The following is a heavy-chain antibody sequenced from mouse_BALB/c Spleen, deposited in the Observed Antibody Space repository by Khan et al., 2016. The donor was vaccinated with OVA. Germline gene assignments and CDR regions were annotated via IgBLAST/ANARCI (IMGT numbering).Heavy chain of an antibody. D-gene: IGHD1-1*01. CDR1: GFTFSSYA. J-gene: IGHJ1*01. V-gene: IGHV5-9-3*01. Sequence: EVQLVESGGGLVKPGGSLKLSCAASGFTFSSYAMSWVRQTPEKRLEWVATISSGDTYTYYPDSVKGRFTISRDNAKNTLYLQMSSLRSEDTAMYYCAGPPVTTLVATSYCFFDVWGAGTTVTVST. CDR3: AGPPVTTLVATSYCFFDV. CDR2: ISSGDTYT.